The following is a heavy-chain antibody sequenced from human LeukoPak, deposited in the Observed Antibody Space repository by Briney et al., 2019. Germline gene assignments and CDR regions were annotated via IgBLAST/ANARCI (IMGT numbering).Heavy chain of an antibody. V-gene: IGHV3-30-3*01. J-gene: IGHJ6*02. CDR2: ISYDGSNK. CDR1: GFTFSSYA. D-gene: IGHD6-19*01. Sequence: GGSLRLSCAASGFTFSSYAMHWVRQAPGKGLEWVAVISYDGSNKYYADSVKGRFTISRDNSKNTLYLQMNSLRAEDTAVYYCARVVMNVAGTGYYYDMDVWGQGTTVTVSS. CDR3: ARVVMNVAGTGYYYDMDV.